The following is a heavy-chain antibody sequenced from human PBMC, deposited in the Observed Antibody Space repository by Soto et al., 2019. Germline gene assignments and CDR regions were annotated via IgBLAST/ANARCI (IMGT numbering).Heavy chain of an antibody. D-gene: IGHD6-13*01. CDR2: IYHSGST. J-gene: IGHJ5*02. Sequence: SETLSLTCAVSGGSISSGGYSWSWIRQPPGKGLEWIGYIYHSGSTYYNPSLKSRVTISVDRSKNQFSLKLSSVTAADTAGYYCARVLVAAAGTVLFDPWGPGTPVTLSS. CDR1: GGSISSGGYS. CDR3: ARVLVAAAGTVLFDP. V-gene: IGHV4-30-2*01.